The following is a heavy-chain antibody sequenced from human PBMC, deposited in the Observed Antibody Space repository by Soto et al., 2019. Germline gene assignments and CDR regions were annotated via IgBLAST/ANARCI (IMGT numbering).Heavy chain of an antibody. V-gene: IGHV4-59*01. J-gene: IGHJ4*02. CDR3: ARGIRGSPNCYDY. CDR1: GGSISDYY. CDR2: IYYTGST. Sequence: QVQLQESGPGLVKPSETLSLTCTVSGGSISDYYWSWIRQPPGQGLEWIGNIYYTGSTNYNPSLASRVTISIDVSKNHFSLILTSVTAAHTAVYYCARGIRGSPNCYDYWGQGNQVSVSS. D-gene: IGHD3-3*02.